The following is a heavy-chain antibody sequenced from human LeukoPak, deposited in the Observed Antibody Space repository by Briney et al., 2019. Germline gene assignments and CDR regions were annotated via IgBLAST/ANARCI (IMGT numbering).Heavy chain of an antibody. CDR1: GFTFSNYG. CDR3: GSSHYYESGGYYYDY. V-gene: IGHV3-23*01. CDR2: ITIRGDGT. D-gene: IGHD3-22*01. Sequence: GGSLRLSCAASGFTFSNYGMSWVRQAPGRGLEWVSAITIRGDGTYYADSVKGRFTISRDNSKSSVYLQMNSLRAEDTAVYYCGSSHYYESGGYYYDYRGQGTLVTVSS. J-gene: IGHJ4*02.